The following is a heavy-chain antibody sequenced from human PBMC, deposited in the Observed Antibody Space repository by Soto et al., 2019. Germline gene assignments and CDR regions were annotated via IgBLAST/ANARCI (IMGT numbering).Heavy chain of an antibody. V-gene: IGHV1-69*01. CDR1: GGTFNNYA. D-gene: IGHD3-10*01. CDR2: IIPTFGTG. J-gene: IGHJ6*02. CDR3: ASFDGTLVRGGRSSPYEMDV. Sequence: QVLLVQSGPEVKKPGSSVKVSCKASGGTFNNYAINWVRQAPGKGLEWMGGIIPTFGTGNHARKFQGRVTITADESMTTAYMGLNSLRSDDTAIYSCASFDGTLVRGGRSSPYEMDVWGQGTTVIVSS.